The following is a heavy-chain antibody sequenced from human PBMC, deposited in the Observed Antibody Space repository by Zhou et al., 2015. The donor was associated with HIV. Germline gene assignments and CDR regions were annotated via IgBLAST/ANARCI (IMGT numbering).Heavy chain of an antibody. CDR3: AGESLGEQWLVLDY. Sequence: QMQLVQSGSEVKRPGSSVKVSCKASGGTFSSYAISWVRQAPGQGLEWMGGIIPIFGTANYAQKFQGRVTITADKSTSTAYMELSSLRSEDTAVYYCAGESLGEQWLVLDYWGQGTLVTVSS. V-gene: IGHV1-69*06. D-gene: IGHD6-19*01. CDR2: IIPIFGTA. CDR1: GGTFSSYA. J-gene: IGHJ4*02.